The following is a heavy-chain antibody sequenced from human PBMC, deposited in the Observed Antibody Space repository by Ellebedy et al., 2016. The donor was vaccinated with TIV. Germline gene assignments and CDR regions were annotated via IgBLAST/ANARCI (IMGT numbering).Heavy chain of an antibody. CDR1: GFAFSTYG. CDR3: ASYSGYGGNSYWYFDL. D-gene: IGHD4-23*01. Sequence: GGSLRLXXAASGFAFSTYGMHWVRQAPGKGLEWVAVIWYDGSNKYYADSVKGRFTISRDNSKNTLYLQMNSLRAEDTAVYYCASYSGYGGNSYWYFDLWGRGTLVTVSS. CDR2: IWYDGSNK. V-gene: IGHV3-33*01. J-gene: IGHJ2*01.